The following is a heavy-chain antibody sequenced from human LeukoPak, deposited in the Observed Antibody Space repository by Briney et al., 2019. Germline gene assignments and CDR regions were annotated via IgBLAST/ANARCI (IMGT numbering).Heavy chain of an antibody. J-gene: IGHJ4*02. D-gene: IGHD3-16*02. V-gene: IGHV3-7*01. CDR3: ARDTYRFFDS. CDR1: GFTFNGYW. Sequence: GGSLRPSCAVSGFTFNGYWMSWVRQAPGKGLEWVANIDEDGGDKYYVDSVKGRFTISRDNAENSLYLQMNSLRAEDTAVYYCARDTYRFFDSWGQGTLVTVSS. CDR2: IDEDGGDK.